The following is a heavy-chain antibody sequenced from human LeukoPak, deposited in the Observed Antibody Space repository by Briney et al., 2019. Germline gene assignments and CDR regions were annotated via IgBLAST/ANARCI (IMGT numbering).Heavy chain of an antibody. D-gene: IGHD5-18*01. CDR3: AREGIYSYGPFDY. CDR1: GFTVSSNY. V-gene: IGHV3-7*01. CDR2: IKQDGSEK. J-gene: IGHJ4*02. Sequence: GGSLRLSCAASGFTVSSNYMSWVRQAPGKGLEWVANIKQDGSEKYYVDSVKGRFTISRDNAKNSLYLQMNSLRAEDTAVYYCAREGIYSYGPFDYWGQGTLVTVSS.